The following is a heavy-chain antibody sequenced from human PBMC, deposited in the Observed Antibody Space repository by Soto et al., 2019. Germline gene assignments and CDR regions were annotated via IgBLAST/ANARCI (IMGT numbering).Heavy chain of an antibody. CDR3: AKEPFGVASY. J-gene: IGHJ4*02. CDR2: ISYDGSNK. CDR1: GFTFSSYG. Sequence: QVQLVESGGGVVQPGRSLRLSCAASGFTFSSYGMHWVRQAPGKGLEWVAVISYDGSNKYYADSVKGRFTISRDNSKNTLYLQMNSLRAEDTAVYYCAKEPFGVASYWVQGTLVTVSS. V-gene: IGHV3-30*18. D-gene: IGHD3-3*01.